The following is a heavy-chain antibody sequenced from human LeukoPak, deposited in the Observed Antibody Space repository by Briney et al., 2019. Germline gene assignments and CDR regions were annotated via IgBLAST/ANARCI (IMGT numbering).Heavy chain of an antibody. J-gene: IGHJ4*02. CDR2: ISGSGGST. CDR1: GFTFSSYG. CDR3: AKFNSYDSSGYYLYFDY. D-gene: IGHD3-22*01. V-gene: IGHV3-23*01. Sequence: GGTLRLSCAASGFTFSSYGMSWVRQAPGKGLEWVSAISGSGGSTYYADSVKGRFTISRDNSKNTLYLQMNSLRAEDTAVYYCAKFNSYDSSGYYLYFDYWGQGTLVTVSS.